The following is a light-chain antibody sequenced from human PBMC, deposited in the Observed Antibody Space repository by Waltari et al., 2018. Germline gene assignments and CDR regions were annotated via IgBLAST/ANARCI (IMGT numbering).Light chain of an antibody. CDR1: QGISTY. J-gene: IGKJ4*01. V-gene: IGKV1-13*02. CDR3: QQRNSYPLT. Sequence: IQLTQSPSSLSASVGDRVTITCRASQGISTYLAWYQQKPGKAPKLLIYKASSLESGVPSRFRGSGSWTEFTLTISSLQPEDFAVYYCQQRNSYPLTFGGGTKVEIK. CDR2: KAS.